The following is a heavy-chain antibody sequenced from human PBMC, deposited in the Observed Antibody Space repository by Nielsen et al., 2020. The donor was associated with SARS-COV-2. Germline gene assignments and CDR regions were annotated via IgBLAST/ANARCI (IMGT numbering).Heavy chain of an antibody. Sequence: SVKVSCKASGGTFSSCGISWVRQAPGQGLEWMGGIIPFFPTTNYAEKFQGRVTITADKSTSTAYMELSSLRSDDTAVYYCARAGITSRRASDLYYFYHGMDVWGQGTTVTVSS. CDR2: IIPFFPTT. CDR1: GGTFSSCG. CDR3: ARAGITSRRASDLYYFYHGMDV. D-gene: IGHD6-6*01. J-gene: IGHJ6*02. V-gene: IGHV1-69*06.